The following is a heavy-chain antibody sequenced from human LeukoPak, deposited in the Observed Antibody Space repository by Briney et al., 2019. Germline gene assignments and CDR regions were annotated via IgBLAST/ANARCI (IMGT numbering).Heavy chain of an antibody. CDR2: IKQDGSEK. Sequence: PGGSLRLSCAASGFTFSSYWMSWVRQAPGKGLEWVANIKQDGSEKYYVDSVKGRFTISRDNAKNSLYLQMNSLRAEDTAVYYCARDLWCARLGWLCNYFDCWGQGTLVTVSS. D-gene: IGHD3-16*01. CDR3: ARDLWCARLGWLCNYFDC. J-gene: IGHJ4*02. V-gene: IGHV3-7*01. CDR1: GFTFSSYW.